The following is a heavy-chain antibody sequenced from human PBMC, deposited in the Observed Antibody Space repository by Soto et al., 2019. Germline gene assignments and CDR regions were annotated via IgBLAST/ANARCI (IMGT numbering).Heavy chain of an antibody. CDR1: GGSRSGYY. Sequence: LETLPHTWTVSGGSRSGYYWSWIRLPTGKPMEWIGYVHDSWGAAYNPSLRSRVAISLDTSKNQFSLKLSSVTAADTAVYYCARVEGSGWIFDYWGQGTLVTVSS. J-gene: IGHJ4*02. CDR2: VHDSWGA. D-gene: IGHD6-19*01. V-gene: IGHV4-59*08. CDR3: ARVEGSGWIFDY.